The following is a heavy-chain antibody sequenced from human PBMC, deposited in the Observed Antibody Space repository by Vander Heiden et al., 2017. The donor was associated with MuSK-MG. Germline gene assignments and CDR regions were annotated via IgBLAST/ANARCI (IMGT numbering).Heavy chain of an antibody. CDR1: GFTCSSYA. D-gene: IGHD2-15*01. CDR3: EVVVAATTDY. J-gene: IGHJ4*02. V-gene: IGHV3-30*04. CDR2: ISYDGSNK. Sequence: QVQLVESGGGVVQPGRSLRLSCAASGFTCSSYAMHWVRQAPGKGLEWVAVISYDGSNKYYADSVKGRFTISRDNSKNTLYLQMNSLRAEDTAVYCCEVVVAATTDYWGQGTLVTVSS.